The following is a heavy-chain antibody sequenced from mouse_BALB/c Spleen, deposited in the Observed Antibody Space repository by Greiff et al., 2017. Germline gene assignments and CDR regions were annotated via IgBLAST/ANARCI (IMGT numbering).Heavy chain of an antibody. D-gene: IGHD1-2*01. CDR2: ISYDGSN. V-gene: IGHV3-6*02. CDR3: ARVKVGTTALDY. Sequence: VQLQQSGPGLVKPSQSLSLTCSVTGYSITSGYYWNWIRQFPGNKLEWMGYISYDGSNNYNPSLKNRISITRDTSKNQFFLKLNSVTTEDTATYYCARVKVGTTALDYWGQGTTLTVSS. J-gene: IGHJ2*01. CDR1: GYSITSGYY.